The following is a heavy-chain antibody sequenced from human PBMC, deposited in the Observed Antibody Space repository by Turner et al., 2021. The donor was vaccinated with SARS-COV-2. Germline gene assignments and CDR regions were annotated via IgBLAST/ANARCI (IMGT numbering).Heavy chain of an antibody. J-gene: IGHJ4*02. CDR1: GYTLTELS. V-gene: IGHV1-24*01. Sequence: QVQLVQSGAEVKKPGASVKVSCKVSGYTLTELSMHWVRKAPGKGLEWMGGFDPEDAETIYAQKFQGRVTMTEDTSADTAYMELSSLRSEDTAVYYCATGYAYCGGDCSIDYWGQGTLVTVSS. CDR2: FDPEDAET. D-gene: IGHD2-21*02. CDR3: ATGYAYCGGDCSIDY.